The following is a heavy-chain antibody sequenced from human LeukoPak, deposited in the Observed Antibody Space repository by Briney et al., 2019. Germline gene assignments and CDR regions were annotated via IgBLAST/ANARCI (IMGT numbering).Heavy chain of an antibody. D-gene: IGHD3-22*01. CDR1: GFTFSSYS. CDR2: ISSSSSYI. V-gene: IGHV3-21*01. Sequence: GGSLRLSCAASGFTFSSYSMNWVRQAPGKGLEWVSSISSSSSYIYYAGSVKGRFTISRDNAKNSLYLQMNSLRAEDTAVYYCARDRLDYYYYYGMDVWGQGTTVTVSS. CDR3: ARDRLDYYYYYGMDV. J-gene: IGHJ6*02.